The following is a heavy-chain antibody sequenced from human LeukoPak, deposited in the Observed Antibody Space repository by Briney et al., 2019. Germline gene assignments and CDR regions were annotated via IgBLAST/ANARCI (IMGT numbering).Heavy chain of an antibody. J-gene: IGHJ4*02. CDR1: GYSFSSYW. CDR2: IYPSDSAT. V-gene: IGHV5-51*01. Sequence: GESLKISCTGSGYSFSSYWIVWVRQMPGKGLEWMGIIYPSDSATTYSPSFQGQVTISADKSISTAYLQWSSLKASDTAVYCCARSVGATPLDYWGQGTLVTVSS. D-gene: IGHD1-26*01. CDR3: ARSVGATPLDY.